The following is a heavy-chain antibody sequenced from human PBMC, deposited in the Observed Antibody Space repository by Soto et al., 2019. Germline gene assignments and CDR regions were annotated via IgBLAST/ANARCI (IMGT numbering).Heavy chain of an antibody. V-gene: IGHV1-18*01. CDR1: GYTFTSYG. D-gene: IGHD6-13*01. CDR3: ARDRSELGIAAAGNT. Sequence: GASVKVSCKASGYTFTSYGISWVRQAPGQGLEWMGWISAYNGNTNYAQKLQGRVTMTTDTSTSTAYMELRSLRSEDTAVYYCARDRSELGIAAAGNTWGQGTLVTVSS. J-gene: IGHJ5*02. CDR2: ISAYNGNT.